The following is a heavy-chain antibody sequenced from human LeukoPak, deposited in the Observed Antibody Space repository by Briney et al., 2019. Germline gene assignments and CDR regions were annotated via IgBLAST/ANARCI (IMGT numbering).Heavy chain of an antibody. CDR2: ISGSGGST. Sequence: GGSLRLSCAASGSTFTSYAMSWVRQAPGKGLEWVSAISGSGGSTSYADSVKGRFTISRDNSKNTLFLQMSSLRAEDTAVYYCATEYYDILTGYFDYWGQGTLVTVSS. CDR1: GSTFTSYA. CDR3: ATEYYDILTGYFDY. J-gene: IGHJ4*02. D-gene: IGHD3-9*01. V-gene: IGHV3-23*01.